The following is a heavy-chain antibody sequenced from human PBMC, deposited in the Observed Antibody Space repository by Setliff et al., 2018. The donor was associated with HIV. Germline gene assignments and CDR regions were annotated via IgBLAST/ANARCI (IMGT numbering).Heavy chain of an antibody. Sequence: GGSLRLSCVASGFTVISKSMSWVRQAPGKGLEWVSGINWNGASTGYADSVKGRFTISRDNAKNSLYLQMNSLRAEDTALYYCARDQIYYDSRYYYYMDVWGKGTTVTVSS. CDR1: GFTVISKS. D-gene: IGHD3-22*01. CDR2: INWNGAST. J-gene: IGHJ6*03. V-gene: IGHV3-20*04. CDR3: ARDQIYYDSRYYYYMDV.